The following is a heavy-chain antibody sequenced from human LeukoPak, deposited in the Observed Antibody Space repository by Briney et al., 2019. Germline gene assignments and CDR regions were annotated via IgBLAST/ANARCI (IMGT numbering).Heavy chain of an antibody. J-gene: IGHJ2*01. V-gene: IGHV5-51*01. D-gene: IGHD2-2*01. CDR1: GYTFTKYW. Sequence: NSGESLEISCEGSGYTFTKYWIGWVRQMPGKGLEWMGIIHPGDSHTWYSPSFQGQVTISADKSISMAYLQWSSLKASDTAMYFCARQPGMTAKSWYFDLWGRGTLVTVSS. CDR2: IHPGDSHT. CDR3: ARQPGMTAKSWYFDL.